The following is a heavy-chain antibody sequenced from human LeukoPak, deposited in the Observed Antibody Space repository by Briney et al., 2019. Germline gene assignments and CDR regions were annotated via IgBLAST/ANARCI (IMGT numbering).Heavy chain of an antibody. Sequence: GGSLRLSCAASGFTFSSSEMTWVRQAPGEGLQWVSYISGSGTTIYYADSVTGRFTISRDNAKNSLFLQMNSLRAEDTAIYYCARQAAVTGMPFDIWGQGTMVTVPS. CDR2: ISGSGTTI. D-gene: IGHD6-19*01. J-gene: IGHJ3*02. CDR1: GFTFSSSE. V-gene: IGHV3-48*03. CDR3: ARQAAVTGMPFDI.